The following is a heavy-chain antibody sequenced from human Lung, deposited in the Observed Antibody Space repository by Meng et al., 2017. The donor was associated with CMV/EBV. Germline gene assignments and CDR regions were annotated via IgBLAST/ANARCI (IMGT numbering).Heavy chain of an antibody. Sequence: SVKVSCKASGGTFSNYPIRWVRQAPGQGLEWMGVFIPVFDTPNYAQKFQGRLTITTDESTNTAYMKLNSLTSGDTAVYLCATEGPLHGFDPWGQGSLVTVSS. D-gene: IGHD4-11*01. J-gene: IGHJ5*02. CDR1: GGTFSNYP. CDR3: ATEGPLHGFDP. V-gene: IGHV1-69*05. CDR2: FIPVFDTP.